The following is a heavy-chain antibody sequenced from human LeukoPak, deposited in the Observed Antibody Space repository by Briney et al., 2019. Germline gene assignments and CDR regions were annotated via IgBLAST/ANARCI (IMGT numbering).Heavy chain of an antibody. CDR1: GYTFTSYG. D-gene: IGHD6-19*01. J-gene: IGHJ4*02. CDR2: ISAYNGKT. CDR3: ARDRYTTGPYSSGSSDY. V-gene: IGHV1-18*01. Sequence: ASVKVSCKASGYTFTSYGISWVRQAPGQGLEWMGWISAYNGKTNYAQKLQGRVTMTTDTSTSTAYMELRSLRSDDTAVYYCARDRYTTGPYSSGSSDYWGQGTLVTVSS.